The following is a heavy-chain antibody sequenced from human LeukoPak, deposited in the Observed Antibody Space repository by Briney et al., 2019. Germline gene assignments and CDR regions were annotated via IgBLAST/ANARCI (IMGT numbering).Heavy chain of an antibody. CDR3: GRGFALVPAGIPDY. CDR1: GFTSSNYW. D-gene: IGHD2-2*01. Sequence: GGSLRLSCAASGFTSSNYWMHWVRQAPGEGLVWVSRISSDGSSTTYADSVKGRFTISRDNAKNTLYLQMNSLRAEDTAVYYCGRGFALVPAGIPDYWGQGTLVTVSS. V-gene: IGHV3-74*01. CDR2: ISSDGSST. J-gene: IGHJ4*02.